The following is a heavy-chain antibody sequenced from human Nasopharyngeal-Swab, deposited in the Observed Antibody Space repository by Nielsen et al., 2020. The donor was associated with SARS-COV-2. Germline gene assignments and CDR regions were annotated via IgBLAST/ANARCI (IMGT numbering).Heavy chain of an antibody. Sequence: ASVKVSCKASGYTFTSYYMHWVRQAPGQGLEWMGIINPSGGSTSYAQKFQGRVTITADKSTSTAYMELSSLRSEDTAVYYCARVYPGVAAAGTRYYYYGMDVWGQGTTVTVSS. CDR3: ARVYPGVAAAGTRYYYYGMDV. CDR2: INPSGGST. V-gene: IGHV1-46*01. D-gene: IGHD6-13*01. J-gene: IGHJ6*02. CDR1: GYTFTSYY.